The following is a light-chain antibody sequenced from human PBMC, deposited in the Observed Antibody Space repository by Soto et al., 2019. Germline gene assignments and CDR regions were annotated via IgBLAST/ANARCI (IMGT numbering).Light chain of an antibody. CDR3: SSYRRTTFPHVV. V-gene: IGLV2-14*01. CDR2: EVT. CDR1: SSDNGADDF. J-gene: IGLJ2*01. Sequence: QSALTQPASVSGSPGQSITISCTGTSSDNGADDFVSWYQHHPDNTPKLIIFEVTYRPSGISHRFSASKSGNTASLTISGLEPEDEAIYYCSSYRRTTFPHVVFGGGTKLTVL.